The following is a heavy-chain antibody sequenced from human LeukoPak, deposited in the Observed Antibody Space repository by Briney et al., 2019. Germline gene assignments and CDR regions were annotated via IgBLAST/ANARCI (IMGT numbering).Heavy chain of an antibody. CDR2: IIPIVGIA. V-gene: IGHV1-69*04. Sequence: AVNVSYKASGYTFTNYAMIWVRQAPGQGMEWMGRIIPIVGIANYAQKFQGRVTVTADKSTSTAYMELSSLRSEDTAVYYCARDPRITRYSSGCFDYWGQGPLVTVSS. CDR1: GYTFTNYA. CDR3: ARDPRITRYSSGCFDY. J-gene: IGHJ4*02. D-gene: IGHD6-19*01.